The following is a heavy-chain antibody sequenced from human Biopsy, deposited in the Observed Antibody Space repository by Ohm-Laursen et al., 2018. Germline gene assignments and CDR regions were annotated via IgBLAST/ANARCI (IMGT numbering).Heavy chain of an antibody. CDR1: GYTSTGQY. CDR3: AKGQDLRGGAEYFQH. V-gene: IGHV1-2*02. D-gene: IGHD2-15*01. J-gene: IGHJ1*01. CDR2: INPHSGNT. Sequence: GSSVKVSCNASGYTSTGQYWHWVRQVPGQGLEWMGWINPHSGNTKFAQDVQGRVTMTRDTSITTAYMELRRLRSDETAVYYCAKGQDLRGGAEYFQHWGQGALVTVSS.